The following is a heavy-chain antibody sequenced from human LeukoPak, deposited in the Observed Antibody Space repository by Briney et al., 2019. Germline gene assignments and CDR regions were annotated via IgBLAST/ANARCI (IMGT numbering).Heavy chain of an antibody. D-gene: IGHD2-2*02. CDR2: IKSKTDGGTT. Sequence: GGSLRLSCAASGFTFSNAWMSWVRQAPGKGLEWVGRIKSKTDGGTTDHAAPVKGRFTISRDDSKNTLYLQMNSLKTEDTAVYYCTIDLDCSSTSCYTDYYYYMDVWGKGTTVTVSS. J-gene: IGHJ6*03. CDR3: TIDLDCSSTSCYTDYYYYMDV. V-gene: IGHV3-15*01. CDR1: GFTFSNAW.